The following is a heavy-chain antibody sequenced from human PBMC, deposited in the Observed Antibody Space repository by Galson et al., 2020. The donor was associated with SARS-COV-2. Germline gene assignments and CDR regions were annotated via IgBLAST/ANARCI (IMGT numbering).Heavy chain of an antibody. J-gene: IGHJ6*03. CDR1: GFTFSSYA. Sequence: SLKISCAASGFTFSSYAMHWVRQAPGKGLEWVAVISYGGSNKYYADSVKGRFTISRDNSKNTLYLQMNSLRAEDTAVYYCARDSEMVRGVNIDYYYYYMDVWGKGTTVTVPS. V-gene: IGHV3-30*01. CDR3: ARDSEMVRGVNIDYYYYYMDV. CDR2: ISYGGSNK. D-gene: IGHD3-10*01.